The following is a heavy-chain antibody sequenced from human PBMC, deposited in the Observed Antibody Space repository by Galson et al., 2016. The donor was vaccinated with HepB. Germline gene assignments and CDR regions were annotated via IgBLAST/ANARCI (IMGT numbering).Heavy chain of an antibody. V-gene: IGHV3-33*01. Sequence: SLRLSCAASGFTFSSYGMHWVRQAPGKGLEWVAVIWYDGSNKYYADSVKGRFTISRDNSKNTLYLQMNSLRAEDTAVYYCAREALIAVTLLDVGGQGTTVTVSS. D-gene: IGHD6-19*01. J-gene: IGHJ6*02. CDR1: GFTFSSYG. CDR2: IWYDGSNK. CDR3: AREALIAVTLLDV.